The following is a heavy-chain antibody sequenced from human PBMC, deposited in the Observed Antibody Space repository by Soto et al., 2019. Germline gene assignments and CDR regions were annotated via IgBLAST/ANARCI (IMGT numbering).Heavy chain of an antibody. CDR3: ARGAPDIVATINPTGGAFDT. J-gene: IGHJ3*02. D-gene: IGHD5-12*01. CDR1: GFTFSSYA. Sequence: GGSLRLSCAASGFTFSSYAMHWVRQAPGKGLEWVAVISYDGSNKYYADSVKGRFTISRDNSRNTLYLQMNSLRAEDTAVYYCARGAPDIVATINPTGGAFDTWGQGTMVTVSS. CDR2: ISYDGSNK. V-gene: IGHV3-30-3*01.